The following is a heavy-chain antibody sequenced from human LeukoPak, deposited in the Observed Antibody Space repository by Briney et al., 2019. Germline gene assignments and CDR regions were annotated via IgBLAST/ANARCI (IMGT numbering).Heavy chain of an antibody. D-gene: IGHD6-13*01. CDR3: ARLSYSSSWYRIDY. CDR1: GGSISGYY. V-gene: IGHV4-4*07. J-gene: IGHJ4*02. Sequence: SETLSLTCTVSGGSISGYYWSWIRQPAGKGLEWIGRIYTSGSTNYNPSLKSRVTMSVDTSKNQFSLKLSSVTAADTAVYYCARLSYSSSWYRIDYWGQGTLVTVSS. CDR2: IYTSGST.